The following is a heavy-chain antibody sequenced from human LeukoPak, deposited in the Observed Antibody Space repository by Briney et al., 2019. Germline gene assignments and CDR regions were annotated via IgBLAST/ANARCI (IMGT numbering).Heavy chain of an antibody. CDR1: GYTFTSYY. D-gene: IGHD1-14*01. J-gene: IGHJ3*02. Sequence: GASVKVSCKASGYTFTSYYMHWVRQAPGQGLEWMGIINPSGGSTSHAQKFQGRVTMTRDTSTSTVYMELSSLRSEDTAVYYCARPESGGAFDIWGQGTMVTVSS. CDR2: INPSGGST. V-gene: IGHV1-46*01. CDR3: ARPESGGAFDI.